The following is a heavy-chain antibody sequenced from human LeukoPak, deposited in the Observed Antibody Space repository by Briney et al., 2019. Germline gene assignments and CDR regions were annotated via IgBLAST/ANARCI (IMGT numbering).Heavy chain of an antibody. CDR2: ISSSGSSI. Sequence: TGGSLRLSCAASGFTFSSYSMNWVRQAPGQGLEWVSYISSSGSSIYYADSVKGRFTISRDNSKNTLYLQMNSLRAEDTAVYYCGRLSGSYFDYWGQGTQVTVSS. V-gene: IGHV3-48*01. CDR1: GFTFSSYS. J-gene: IGHJ4*02. CDR3: GRLSGSYFDY. D-gene: IGHD1-26*01.